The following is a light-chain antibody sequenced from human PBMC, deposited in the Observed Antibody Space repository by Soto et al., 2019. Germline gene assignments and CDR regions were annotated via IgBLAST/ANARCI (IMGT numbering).Light chain of an antibody. J-gene: IGKJ1*01. CDR2: WAH. CDR1: QSALYSSNTKNY. V-gene: IGKV4-1*01. CDR3: QQYFRPWT. Sequence: DTVMTHSPDSLAVSLGERATSNCKSSQSALYSSNTKNYLAWYRQKPGQPPKLHIYWAHTREYGVPDRLSGSGSGTDLTLTINSLQAEDVAVYYCQQYFRPWTFGQGTKVEIK.